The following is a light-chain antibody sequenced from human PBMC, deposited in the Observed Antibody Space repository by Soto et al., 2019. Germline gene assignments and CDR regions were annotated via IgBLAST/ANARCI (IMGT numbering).Light chain of an antibody. V-gene: IGKV1-5*01. J-gene: IGKJ1*01. CDR1: QSVRSW. CDR2: DAS. CDR3: QQYNSHRT. Sequence: DIQMTHSPSTLSASVGDRVTITCRASQSVRSWLAWYQQKPGRAPKFLIYDASSLESGVPSRFSGSGSGTEFTLTISNLQPDDSATYYCQQYNSHRTFGQGTKVDIK.